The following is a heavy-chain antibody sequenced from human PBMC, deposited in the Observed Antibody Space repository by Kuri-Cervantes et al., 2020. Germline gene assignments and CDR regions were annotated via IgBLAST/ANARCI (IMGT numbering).Heavy chain of an antibody. CDR1: GFSFSNYG. D-gene: IGHD3-10*01. V-gene: IGHV3-30*02. CDR2: IRYDGSNK. J-gene: IGHJ4*02. Sequence: GESLKISCAASGFSFSNYGMHWVRQAPGKGLEWVAFIRYDGSNKYYADSVKGRFTIYRDNSKNTLYLQMNSLRAEDTAVYYCAIRPLNYYGSDKGWGQGTLVTVSS. CDR3: AIRPLNYYGSDKG.